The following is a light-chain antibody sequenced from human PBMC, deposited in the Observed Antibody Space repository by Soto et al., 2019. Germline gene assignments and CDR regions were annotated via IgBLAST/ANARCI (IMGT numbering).Light chain of an antibody. J-gene: IGLJ1*01. CDR3: CSYAGSYNLGV. V-gene: IGLV2-11*01. CDR2: DVS. Sequence: QSVQTQPLSVSGSPRQSVTISCTGTSSDVGGSTYVSWYQQHPGKAPKLMIYDVSKRPSGVPDRFSGSKSGNTASLTISGLQAEGEADYYCCSYAGSYNLGVFGTGTKVTXL. CDR1: SSDVGGSTY.